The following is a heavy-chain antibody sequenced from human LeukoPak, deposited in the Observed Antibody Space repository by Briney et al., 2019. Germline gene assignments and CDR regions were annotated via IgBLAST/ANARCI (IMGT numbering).Heavy chain of an antibody. V-gene: IGHV4-30-4*01. CDR2: IYYSGST. Sequence: SETLSLTCNVSGGPISSADDYWSWIRQPPGKGLEWIGYIYYSGSTYYNPSLKSRVTIALGTSKNQFSLNLSSVTASDTAVYYCARDRAYCSSTSCYPYCGMDAWGQGTTVTVSS. CDR3: ARDRAYCSSTSCYPYCGMDA. J-gene: IGHJ6*02. D-gene: IGHD2-2*01. CDR1: GGPISSADDY.